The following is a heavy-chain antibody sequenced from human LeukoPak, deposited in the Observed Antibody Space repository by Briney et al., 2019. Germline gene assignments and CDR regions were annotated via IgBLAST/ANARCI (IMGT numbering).Heavy chain of an antibody. J-gene: IGHJ4*02. D-gene: IGHD3-10*01. V-gene: IGHV3-30*18. Sequence: GGSLRLSCAASGFTFSSYGMHWVRQAPGKGLEWVAVISYDGSNKYYADSVKGRFTISRDKSKNTLYPQMNSLRAEDTAVYYCAKDRGSGSYYGGDYWGQGTLVTVSS. CDR1: GFTFSSYG. CDR3: AKDRGSGSYYGGDY. CDR2: ISYDGSNK.